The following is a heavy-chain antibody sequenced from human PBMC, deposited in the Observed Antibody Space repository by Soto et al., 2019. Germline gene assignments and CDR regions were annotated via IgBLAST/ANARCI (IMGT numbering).Heavy chain of an antibody. CDR1: GFTFSSYS. D-gene: IGHD4-17*01. J-gene: IGHJ4*02. V-gene: IGHV3-21*04. CDR2: ISGGGSFS. Sequence: EVQLVESGGGLVKAGGSLRLSCVSSGFTFSSYSMNWVRRSPTKGLEWVSSISGGGSFSFFPDSLKGRFTISRDNARNSVTLEMNNLRVEDTAVYYCVSRFFDGDNSALYFEYWGQGTQVTVSS. CDR3: VSRFFDGDNSALYFEY.